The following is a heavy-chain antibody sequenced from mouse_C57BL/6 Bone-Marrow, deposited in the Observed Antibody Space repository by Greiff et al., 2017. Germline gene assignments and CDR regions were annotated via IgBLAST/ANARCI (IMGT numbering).Heavy chain of an antibody. Sequence: EVQLQESGPELVKPGASVKIPCKASGYTFTDYNMDWVKQSHGKSLEWIGDINPNNGGTIYNQKFKGKATLTVDKSSSTAYMELRSLTSEDTAVYYCARRGYYYGNPYYFDYWGQGTTLTVSS. CDR1: GYTFTDYN. CDR2: INPNNGGT. V-gene: IGHV1-18*01. J-gene: IGHJ2*01. CDR3: ARRGYYYGNPYYFDY. D-gene: IGHD1-1*01.